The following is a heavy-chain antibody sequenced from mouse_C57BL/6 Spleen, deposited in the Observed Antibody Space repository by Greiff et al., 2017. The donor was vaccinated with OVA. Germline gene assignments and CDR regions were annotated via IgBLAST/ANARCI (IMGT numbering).Heavy chain of an antibody. CDR1: GYTFTSYW. Sequence: QVQLQQPGAELVMPGASVKLSCKASGYTFTSYWMHWVKQRPAQGLEWIGEIDPSDSYTNYNQKFKGKSTLTVDKSSSTASMQLSSLTSEDSAVYYWARDTYWGQGTTLTVSS. CDR2: IDPSDSYT. V-gene: IGHV1-69*01. CDR3: ARDTY. J-gene: IGHJ2*01.